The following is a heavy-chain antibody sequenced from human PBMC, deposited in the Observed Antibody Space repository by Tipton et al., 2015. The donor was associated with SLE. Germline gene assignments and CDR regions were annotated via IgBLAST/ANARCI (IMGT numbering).Heavy chain of an antibody. CDR1: GGSISSYY. Sequence: TLSLTCTVSGGSISSYYWSWIRQPPGKGLEWIGYIYYSGSTNYNPSLKSRVTISVDTSKNQFSLKLSSVTAADTAVYYCARAASSSGWVDYWGQGTLVTVSS. D-gene: IGHD6-19*01. J-gene: IGHJ4*02. V-gene: IGHV4-59*01. CDR2: IYYSGST. CDR3: ARAASSSGWVDY.